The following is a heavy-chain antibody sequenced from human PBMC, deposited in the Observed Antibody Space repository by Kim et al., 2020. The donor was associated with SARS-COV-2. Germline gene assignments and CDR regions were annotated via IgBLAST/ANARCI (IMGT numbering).Heavy chain of an antibody. D-gene: IGHD3-22*01. V-gene: IGHV4-31*03. J-gene: IGHJ3*02. CDR1: GGSISSGGYY. CDR3: ARAPITMIVVVNAFDI. Sequence: SETLSLTCTVSGGSISSGGYYWSWIRQHPGKGLEWIGYIYYSGSTYYNPSLKSRVTISVDTSKNQFSLKLSSVTAADTAVYYCARAPITMIVVVNAFDIWGQGTMVTVSS. CDR2: IYYSGST.